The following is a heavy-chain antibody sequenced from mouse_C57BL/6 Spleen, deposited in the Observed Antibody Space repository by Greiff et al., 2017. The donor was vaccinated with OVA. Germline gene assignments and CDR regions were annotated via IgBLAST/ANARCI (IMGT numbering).Heavy chain of an antibody. J-gene: IGHJ4*01. Sequence: QVQLQQPGAELVRPGSSVKLSCKASGYTFTSYWMHWVKQRPIQGLEWIGNIDPSDSDTHYNQKFKDKATLTVDKSSSTAYMQLSSLTSEDSAVYYCARWGDYWGQGTSVTVSS. CDR3: ARWGDY. CDR2: IDPSDSDT. CDR1: GYTFTSYW. V-gene: IGHV1-52*01.